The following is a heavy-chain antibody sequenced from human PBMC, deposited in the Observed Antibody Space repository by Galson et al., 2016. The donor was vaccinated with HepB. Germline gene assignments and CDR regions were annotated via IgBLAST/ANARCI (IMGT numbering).Heavy chain of an antibody. CDR2: VYHSGRT. J-gene: IGHJ6*02. CDR1: GGSIRGITW. V-gene: IGHV4-4*02. D-gene: IGHD6-13*01. Sequence: ETLSLTCAVSGGSIRGITWWSWVRQPPGQGLQWIGEVYHSGRTNYNPSLKSRATISVDTSSNQFSLKLSFVTAADTAMYYCAREYTSSWSATYYYGMAVWGQGTTVTVSS. CDR3: AREYTSSWSATYYYGMAV.